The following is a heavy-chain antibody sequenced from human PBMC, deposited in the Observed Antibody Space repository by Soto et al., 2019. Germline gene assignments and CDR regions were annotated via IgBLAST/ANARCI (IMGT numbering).Heavy chain of an antibody. D-gene: IGHD2-15*01. CDR1: GYSFTSHG. CDR2: ISVYNANT. CDR3: ARQGQVVVATDYYYYGMDV. V-gene: IGHV1-18*01. J-gene: IGHJ6*02. Sequence: QVQLVQSGAEAKKPGASVKVSCKASGYSFTSHGISWVRQAPGQGLEWMGWISVYNANTNYAQKVQGRVTMTTDTSTSTAYMELRSLRSDDTAVYYCARQGQVVVATDYYYYGMDVWGQGTTVTVSS.